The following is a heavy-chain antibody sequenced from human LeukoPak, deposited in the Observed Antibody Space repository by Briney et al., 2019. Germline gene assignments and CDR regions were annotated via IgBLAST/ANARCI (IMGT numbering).Heavy chain of an antibody. J-gene: IGHJ4*02. CDR3: AKRTRGYSYGTLDY. Sequence: GGSLTLSCAASGFSFSTCAMNWVRQAPGKGLEWVSTISGGGDGALYADSVKGRFTISRDNSKNPLFLQMNSLRAEDTAVYYCAKRTRGYSYGTLDYWGQGTLVTVSS. V-gene: IGHV3-23*01. D-gene: IGHD5-18*01. CDR2: ISGGGDGA. CDR1: GFSFSTCA.